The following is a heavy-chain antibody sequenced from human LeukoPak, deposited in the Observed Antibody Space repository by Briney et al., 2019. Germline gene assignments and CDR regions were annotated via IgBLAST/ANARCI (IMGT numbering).Heavy chain of an antibody. Sequence: GGSLRLSCAVSGFTVSDSYTSWVRQGPGKGLEWVAVIYADGSTYHAESVEGRFSISKHNSRNIVYLQMNSLRAEDTALYYCARDGSLPRTYFYDSSGYHAFWGQGTLVTVSS. J-gene: IGHJ4*02. D-gene: IGHD3-22*01. CDR2: IYADGST. CDR3: ARDGSLPRTYFYDSSGYHAF. V-gene: IGHV3-53*01. CDR1: GFTVSDSY.